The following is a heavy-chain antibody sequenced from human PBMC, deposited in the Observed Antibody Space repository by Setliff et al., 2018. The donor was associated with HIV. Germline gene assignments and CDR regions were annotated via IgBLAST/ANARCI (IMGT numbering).Heavy chain of an antibody. J-gene: IGHJ6*03. Sequence: SVKVSCKASGGSFSSYAISWVRQAPGQGLEWMGGIIPIFGTAKYAQKFQGRVTMTTDTSTSTAYMELRSLISDDTAVYYCAREGLWFGDRGYYMDVWGTGTAVTVSS. V-gene: IGHV1-69*05. CDR2: IIPIFGTA. CDR1: GGSFSSYA. CDR3: AREGLWFGDRGYYMDV. D-gene: IGHD3-10*01.